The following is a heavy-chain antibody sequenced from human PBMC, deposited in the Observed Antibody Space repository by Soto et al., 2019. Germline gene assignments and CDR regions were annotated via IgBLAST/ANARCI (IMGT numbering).Heavy chain of an antibody. J-gene: IGHJ4*02. V-gene: IGHV4-4*07. CDR1: GGSISSYY. Sequence: NPSETLSLTCSVSGGSISSYYWSWIRQPAGKGLEWIGRIYPSGNTNYNPSLKSRVTMSVDTSKNQFALKLSSVTAADTAVYYCARATRDYGDYGYFDYWGQGTLVTVSS. D-gene: IGHD4-17*01. CDR3: ARATRDYGDYGYFDY. CDR2: IYPSGNT.